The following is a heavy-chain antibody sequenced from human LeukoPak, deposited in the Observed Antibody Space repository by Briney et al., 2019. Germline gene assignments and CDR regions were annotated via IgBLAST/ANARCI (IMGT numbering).Heavy chain of an antibody. V-gene: IGHV3-11*04. D-gene: IGHD6-19*01. CDR3: ARVASSGWYPLDY. J-gene: IGHJ4*02. CDR2: ISSGGGSI. CDR1: GYTFSDYY. Sequence: GVSLTLFCAASGYTFSDYYMSWLRNARGKALEWVSYISSGGGSIYYADSVKGRLTISRDNAEISLYLKMNSVSGEETAVYYCARVASSGWYPLDYWGQGTLDAVSS.